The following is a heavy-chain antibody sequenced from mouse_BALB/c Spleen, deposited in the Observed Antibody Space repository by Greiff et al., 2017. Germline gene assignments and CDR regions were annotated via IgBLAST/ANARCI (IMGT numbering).Heavy chain of an antibody. J-gene: IGHJ4*01. D-gene: IGHD4-1*01. CDR2: IYPGDGDT. CDR1: GYAFSSSW. CDR3: ARSGGTWAMDY. Sequence: QVQLKESGPELVKPGASVKISCKASGYAFSSSWMNWVKQRPGQGLEWIGRIYPGDGDTNYNGKFKGKATLTADKSSSTAYMQLSSLTSVDSAVYFCARSGGTWAMDYWGQGTSVTVSS. V-gene: IGHV1-82*01.